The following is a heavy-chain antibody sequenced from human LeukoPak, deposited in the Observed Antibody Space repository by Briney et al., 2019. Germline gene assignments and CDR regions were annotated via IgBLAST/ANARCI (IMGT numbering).Heavy chain of an antibody. D-gene: IGHD6-19*01. CDR2: INHSGST. V-gene: IGHV4-34*01. CDR1: GGSFSGCY. Sequence: SETLSLTCAVYGGSFSGCYWSWIRQPPGKGLEWIGEINHSGSTNYNPSLKSRVTISVDTSKNQFSLKLSSVTAADTAVYYCARSRSSGWYAYWGQGTLVTVSS. J-gene: IGHJ4*02. CDR3: ARSRSSGWYAY.